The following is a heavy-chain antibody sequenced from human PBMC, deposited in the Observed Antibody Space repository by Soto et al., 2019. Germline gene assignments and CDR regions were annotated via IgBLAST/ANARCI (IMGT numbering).Heavy chain of an antibody. J-gene: IGHJ4*02. V-gene: IGHV3-7*03. Sequence: PGGSLRLSCAASGFSFGDYWMSWVRQAPGKGLEWVAHMKKGGSEKYYVDSVKGRFTVSRDNTKSPLYLQMSSLRAEDTAVYYCAKLGSGYYTGLYFDYWGQGTLVTVSS. CDR3: AKLGSGYYTGLYFDY. CDR2: MKKGGSEK. CDR1: GFSFGDYW. D-gene: IGHD3-3*01.